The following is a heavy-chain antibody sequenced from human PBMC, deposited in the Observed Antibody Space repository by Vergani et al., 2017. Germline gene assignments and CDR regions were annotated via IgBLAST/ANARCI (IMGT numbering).Heavy chain of an antibody. CDR3: TRHWAMVAANNWFDP. V-gene: IGHV4-39*01. Sequence: QVQLQESGPGLVKPSETLSLTCTVSNDSVSNTFYYWGWIRQTPGKGLEWIGSIYYSGSTYYNPSLESRVTMSVDTSKSQFSLELSSVTAADTAVYYCTRHWAMVAANNWFDPWGQGTLVTVSS. D-gene: IGHD2-15*01. CDR2: IYYSGST. J-gene: IGHJ5*02. CDR1: NDSVSNTFYY.